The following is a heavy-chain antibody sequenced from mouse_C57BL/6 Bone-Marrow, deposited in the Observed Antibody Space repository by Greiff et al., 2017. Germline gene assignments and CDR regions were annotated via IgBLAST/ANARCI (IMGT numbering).Heavy chain of an antibody. D-gene: IGHD2-2*01. CDR3: AREVTTGCHYFDY. J-gene: IGHJ2*01. Sequence: QVQLQQSGAELVKPGASVKLSCKASGYTFTSYWMHWVKQRPGRGLEWIGRIDPNSGGTKYTEKVKSRATLTVDKPSSTAYMQLSSLTSEDSAVYYCAREVTTGCHYFDYWGQGTTLTVSS. CDR2: IDPNSGGT. V-gene: IGHV1-72*01. CDR1: GYTFTSYW.